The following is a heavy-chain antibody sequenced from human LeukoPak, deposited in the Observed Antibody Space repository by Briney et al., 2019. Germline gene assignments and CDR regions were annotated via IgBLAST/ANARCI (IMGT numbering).Heavy chain of an antibody. CDR3: ARDVRYSGYDLGTDY. D-gene: IGHD5-12*01. CDR1: DYSISSGYY. V-gene: IGHV4-38-2*02. CDR2: IYHSGST. J-gene: IGHJ4*02. Sequence: PSETLSLTCAVSDYSISSGYYWGWIRQPPGKGLEWIGSIYHSGSTYYNPSLKSRVTISVDTSKNQFSLKLSSVTAADTAVYYCARDVRYSGYDLGTDYWGQGTLVTVSS.